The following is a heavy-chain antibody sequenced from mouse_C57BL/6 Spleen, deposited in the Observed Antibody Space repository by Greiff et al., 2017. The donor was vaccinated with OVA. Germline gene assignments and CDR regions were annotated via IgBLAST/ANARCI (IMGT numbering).Heavy chain of an antibody. J-gene: IGHJ2*01. CDR1: GYAFTNYL. CDR2: INPGSGGT. D-gene: IGHD1-1*01. V-gene: IGHV1-54*01. CDR3: ARSVLLRYFDY. Sequence: QVQLQQSGAELVRPGTSVKVSCKASGYAFTNYLIEWVKQRPGQGLEWIGVINPGSGGTNYNEKFKGKATLTADKSSSTAYMQLSSLTSEDSAVYFCARSVLLRYFDYWGQGTTLTVSS.